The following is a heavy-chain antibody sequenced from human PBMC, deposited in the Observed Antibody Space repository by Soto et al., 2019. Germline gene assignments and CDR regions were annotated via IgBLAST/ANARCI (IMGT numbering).Heavy chain of an antibody. Sequence: ETLSLTCTVSGGSISSYYWSWIRQPPGKGLEWIGYIYYSGSTNYNPSLKSRVTISVDTSKNQFSLKLSSVTAADTAVYYCARRYNFWSGYSYYYYYMDVWGKGTTVTVSS. CDR2: IYYSGST. CDR3: ARRYNFWSGYSYYYYYMDV. D-gene: IGHD3-3*01. J-gene: IGHJ6*03. CDR1: GGSISSYY. V-gene: IGHV4-59*08.